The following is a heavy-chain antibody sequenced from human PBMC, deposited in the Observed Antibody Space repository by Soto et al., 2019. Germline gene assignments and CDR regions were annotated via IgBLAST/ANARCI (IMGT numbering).Heavy chain of an antibody. CDR3: AREKGEGYYDFWSGPLSSSRENYYYYGMDV. D-gene: IGHD3-3*01. J-gene: IGHJ6*02. CDR1: GYTFTGYY. V-gene: IGHV1-2*04. Sequence: GASVKVSCKASGYTFTGYYMHWVRQAPGQGLEWMGWINPNSGGTNYAQKFQGWVTMTRDTSISTAYMELSRLRSDDTAVYYCAREKGEGYYDFWSGPLSSSRENYYYYGMDVWGQGTTVTVSS. CDR2: INPNSGGT.